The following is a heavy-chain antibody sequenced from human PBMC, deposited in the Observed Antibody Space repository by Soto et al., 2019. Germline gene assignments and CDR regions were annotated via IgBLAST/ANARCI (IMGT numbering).Heavy chain of an antibody. CDR2: ITWHSGTI. D-gene: IGHD3-16*01. J-gene: IGHJ6*03. CDR3: AKEMITFGDFNYYYMEV. V-gene: IGHV3-9*01. Sequence: EVQLVESGGGLVQPGRSLRLACAASGFTFDQYTMHWVRQAPGKGLEWVSSITWHSGTIGYADAVKGRFTISRDNAKNSLYLQMNSLRGEDTALYYCAKEMITFGDFNYYYMEVWGNGTTVTVSS. CDR1: GFTFDQYT.